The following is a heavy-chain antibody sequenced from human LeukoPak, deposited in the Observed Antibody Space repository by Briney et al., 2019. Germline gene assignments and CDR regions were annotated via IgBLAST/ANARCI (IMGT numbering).Heavy chain of an antibody. Sequence: GESLKISCKGSGYSFTSYWIGWVRQMPGKGLEWMGIIYPGDSDTRYSPSFQGQVTISADKSISTAYLQWSSLKASDTAMYYCARSYYDSSGYRSYFDYWGQGTLVTVSS. CDR1: GYSFTSYW. V-gene: IGHV5-51*01. J-gene: IGHJ4*02. CDR3: ARSYYDSSGYRSYFDY. D-gene: IGHD3-22*01. CDR2: IYPGDSDT.